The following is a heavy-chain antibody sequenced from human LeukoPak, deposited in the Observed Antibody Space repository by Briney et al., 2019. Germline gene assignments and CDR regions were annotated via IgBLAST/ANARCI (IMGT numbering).Heavy chain of an antibody. CDR3: ARGATGDRLGY. D-gene: IGHD1-1*01. CDR2: ISSSSSTI. CDR1: GFSFSTYS. Sequence: GGSLRLSCAASGFSFSTYSMNWVRQAPGKGLEWVSYISSSSSTIYYADSVKGRFTISSDNARNSLYLQMNSLRGEDTAVYCCARGATGDRLGYWGQGTLVTVSS. V-gene: IGHV3-48*01. J-gene: IGHJ4*02.